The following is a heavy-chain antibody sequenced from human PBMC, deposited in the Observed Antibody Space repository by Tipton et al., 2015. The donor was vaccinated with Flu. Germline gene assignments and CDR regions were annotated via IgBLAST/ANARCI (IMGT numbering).Heavy chain of an antibody. Sequence: TLPLTCTVSGGSINRSHYYWGWIRQPPGKGLEWIGSIYHSGSTFYHPSLKSRVTISVDTSKNQFSLKLSSVTAADTAVYYCARVNRSWLVPWGQGTLVTVSS. J-gene: IGHJ5*02. V-gene: IGHV4-39*07. CDR2: IYHSGST. D-gene: IGHD2/OR15-2a*01. CDR3: ARVNRSWLVP. CDR1: GGSINRSHYY.